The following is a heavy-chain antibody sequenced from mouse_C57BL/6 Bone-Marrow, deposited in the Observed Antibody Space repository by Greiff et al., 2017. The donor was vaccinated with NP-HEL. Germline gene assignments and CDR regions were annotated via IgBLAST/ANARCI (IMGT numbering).Heavy chain of an antibody. CDR2: IYPGDGDT. D-gene: IGHD1-1*01. Sequence: VKLQQSGPELVKPGASVKISCKASGYAFSSSWMNWVKQRPGKGLEWIGRIYPGDGDTNYNGKFKGKATLTADKSSSTAYMQLSSLTSEDSAVYFCAREAFTTGYFDVWGTGTTVTVSS. V-gene: IGHV1-82*01. CDR3: AREAFTTGYFDV. J-gene: IGHJ1*03. CDR1: GYAFSSSW.